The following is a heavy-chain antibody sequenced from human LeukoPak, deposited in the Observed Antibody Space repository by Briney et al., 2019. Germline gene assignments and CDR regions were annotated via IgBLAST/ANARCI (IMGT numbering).Heavy chain of an antibody. Sequence: PGGSLRLSCAASGFTFDDYAMHWVRQAPGKGLEWVSLISGDGGSTYCADSVKGRFTISRDNSKNSLYLQMNSLRTEDTALYYCGTAFEVVWEATAGNYWGQGTLVTVSS. J-gene: IGHJ4*02. CDR2: ISGDGGST. CDR3: GTAFEVVWEATAGNY. CDR1: GFTFDDYA. V-gene: IGHV3-43*02. D-gene: IGHD5-12*01.